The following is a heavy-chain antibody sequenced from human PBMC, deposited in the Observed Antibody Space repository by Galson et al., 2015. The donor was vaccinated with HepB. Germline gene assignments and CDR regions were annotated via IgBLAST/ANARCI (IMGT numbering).Heavy chain of an antibody. CDR1: GYSFTSYW. CDR2: IDPSDSYT. J-gene: IGHJ4*02. V-gene: IGHV5-10-1*01. D-gene: IGHD3-22*01. Sequence: QSGAEVKKPGESLRISCKGSGYSFTSYWISWVRQMPGKGLEWMGRIDPSDSYTNYSPSFQGHVTISADKSISTAYLQWSSLKASDTAMYYCARAHYYDSSGYYPDYWGQGTLVTVSS. CDR3: ARAHYYDSSGYYPDY.